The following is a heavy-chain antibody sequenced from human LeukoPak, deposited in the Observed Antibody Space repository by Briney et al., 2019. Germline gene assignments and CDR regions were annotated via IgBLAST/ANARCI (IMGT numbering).Heavy chain of an antibody. CDR2: IIPIFGTA. Sequence: ASVKVSCKASGYTFTSYGFSWVRQAPGQGLEWMGGIIPIFGTANYAQRFQGRVTITADESTSTAYMELSSLRSEDTAVYYCARDSPDTAMENTDYRGQGTLVTVSS. D-gene: IGHD5-18*01. V-gene: IGHV1-69*13. J-gene: IGHJ4*02. CDR3: ARDSPDTAMENTDY. CDR1: GYTFTSYG.